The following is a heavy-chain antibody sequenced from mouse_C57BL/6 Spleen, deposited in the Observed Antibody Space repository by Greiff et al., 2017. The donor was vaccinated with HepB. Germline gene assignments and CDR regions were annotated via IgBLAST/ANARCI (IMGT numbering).Heavy chain of an antibody. D-gene: IGHD1-1*01. CDR2: INPGSGGT. J-gene: IGHJ4*01. CDR1: GYAFTNYL. CDR3: ARRYYGSSYYAMDY. Sequence: VKLQESGAELVRPGTSVKVSCKASGYAFTNYLIEWVKQRPGQGLEWIGVINPGSGGTNYNEKFKGKATLTADKSSSTAYMQLSSLTSEDSAVYFCARRYYGSSYYAMDYWGQGTSVTVSS. V-gene: IGHV1-54*01.